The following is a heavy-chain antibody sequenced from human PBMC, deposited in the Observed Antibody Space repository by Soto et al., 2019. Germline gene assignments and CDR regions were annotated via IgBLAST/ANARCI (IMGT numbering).Heavy chain of an antibody. CDR3: ARPLWRNDYNWGYFDL. CDR1: GFTFSSYA. Sequence: QVQLVESGGGVVQPGRSLRLSCAASGFTFSSYAMHWVRQAPGKGLEWVAVISYDGSNKYYADSVKGRFTISRDNSKNTLYLQRNSLRAEDTAVYYCARPLWRNDYNWGYFDLWGRGTLFTVSS. V-gene: IGHV3-30-3*01. D-gene: IGHD4-4*01. CDR2: ISYDGSNK. J-gene: IGHJ2*01.